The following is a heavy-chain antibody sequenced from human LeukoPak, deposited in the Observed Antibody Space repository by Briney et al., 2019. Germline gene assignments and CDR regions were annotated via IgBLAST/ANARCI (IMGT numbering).Heavy chain of an antibody. Sequence: GGSLRLSCAASGFTFSSYSMNWVRQAPGKGLEWVSSISSSSSYIYYADSVKGRFTISRDNAKNSLYLQMNSLRAEDTAVYYCAKPPSYSGSYYEDYFDYWGQGTLVTVSS. V-gene: IGHV3-21*04. CDR2: ISSSSSYI. D-gene: IGHD1-26*01. CDR1: GFTFSSYS. CDR3: AKPPSYSGSYYEDYFDY. J-gene: IGHJ4*02.